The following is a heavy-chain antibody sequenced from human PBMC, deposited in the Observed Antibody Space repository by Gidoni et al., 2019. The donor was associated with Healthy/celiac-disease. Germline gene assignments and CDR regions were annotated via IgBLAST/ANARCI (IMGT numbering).Heavy chain of an antibody. CDR2: ISWNSGSI. D-gene: IGHD6-13*01. V-gene: IGHV3-9*01. CDR3: AKDAAAAGTLLYYFDY. J-gene: IGHJ4*02. Sequence: EVQLVESGGGLVQPGRSLRLSCAASGFTFDDYAMHWVRQAPGKGLEWVSGISWNSGSIGYADSVKGRFTISRDNAKNSLYLQMNSLRAEDTALYYCAKDAAAAGTLLYYFDYWGQGTLVTVSS. CDR1: GFTFDDYA.